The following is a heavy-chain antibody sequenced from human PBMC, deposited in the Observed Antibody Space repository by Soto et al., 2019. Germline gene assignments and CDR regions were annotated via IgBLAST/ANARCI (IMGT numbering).Heavy chain of an antibody. Sequence: GGSLRLSCAASGFTFSSYAMSWVRQAPGKGLEWVSAISGSGGSTYYADSVKGRFTISRDNSKNTLYLQMNSLRAEDTAVYYCAKESRVLRYFDWSPYYFDYWGQGXLVTVPS. J-gene: IGHJ4*02. D-gene: IGHD3-9*01. CDR3: AKESRVLRYFDWSPYYFDY. V-gene: IGHV3-23*01. CDR1: GFTFSSYA. CDR2: ISGSGGST.